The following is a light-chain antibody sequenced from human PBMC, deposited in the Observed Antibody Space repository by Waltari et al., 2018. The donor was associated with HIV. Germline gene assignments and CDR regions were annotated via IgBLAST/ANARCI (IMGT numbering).Light chain of an antibody. V-gene: IGLV1-40*01. J-gene: IGLJ2*01. Sequence: QSVLTQPPSVSGAPGQRVTISCTGRSSNIGAGYDVPWYQQLPGTAPKLLIYGNSNRPSGVPDRFSGSKSGTSASLAITGLQAEDEADYYCQSYDSSLSGVVFGGGTKLTVL. CDR1: SSNIGAGYD. CDR3: QSYDSSLSGVV. CDR2: GNS.